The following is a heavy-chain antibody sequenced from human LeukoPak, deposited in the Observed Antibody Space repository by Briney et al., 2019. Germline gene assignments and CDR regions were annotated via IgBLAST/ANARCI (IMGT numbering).Heavy chain of an antibody. D-gene: IGHD3-10*01. Sequence: PGGSLRLSCTTSGFAFVEYTIVWVRQAPGKGLEWVGFIKSEDDGGTTNYAASAKGRFSISRDDSKSIAYLQLNSLRTEDTAVYYCTLSGAGWGQVTLVTVSS. CDR3: TLSGAG. CDR2: IKSEDDGGTT. V-gene: IGHV3-49*04. CDR1: GFAFVEYT. J-gene: IGHJ1*01.